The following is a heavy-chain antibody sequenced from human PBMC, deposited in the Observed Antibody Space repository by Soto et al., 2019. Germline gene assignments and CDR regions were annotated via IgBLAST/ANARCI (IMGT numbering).Heavy chain of an antibody. J-gene: IGHJ4*02. CDR3: ALALGPTTGLDY. CDR2: IFNSGTT. Sequence: QVQLQKSCPGLVKPSQTLSLTCSVSGASTVSHYHWTWIRQPPGKGLEWMGYIFNSGTTFYNPSLTSRLSISMDTSRNHFSLELRSVTAADTAVYYCALALGPTTGLDYWGQGTLVTVSS. D-gene: IGHD1-26*01. CDR1: GASTVSHYH. V-gene: IGHV4-31*02.